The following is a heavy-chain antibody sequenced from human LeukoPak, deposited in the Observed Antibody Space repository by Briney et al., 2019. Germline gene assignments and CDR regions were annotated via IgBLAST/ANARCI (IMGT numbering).Heavy chain of an antibody. Sequence: GGSLRLSCAASGPTFSNYWMHWVRQAPGTGLVWVSRINSDGINTSYADSVKGRFTISRDNAKNTLNLQMNSLRAEDTAVYYCARDLGQYYDTSDNWFDPWGQGTLVTVSS. CDR3: ARDLGQYYDTSDNWFDP. CDR1: GPTFSNYW. J-gene: IGHJ5*02. CDR2: INSDGINT. D-gene: IGHD3-22*01. V-gene: IGHV3-74*01.